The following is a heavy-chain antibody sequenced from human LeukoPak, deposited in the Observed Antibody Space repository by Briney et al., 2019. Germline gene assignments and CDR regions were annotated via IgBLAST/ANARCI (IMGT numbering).Heavy chain of an antibody. V-gene: IGHV1-2*04. Sequence: ASVKVSCKASGYTFTGYYMHWVRQAPGQGLEWMGWINPNSGGTNYAQKFQGWVTMTRDTSISTAYMELSRLRSDDTAVYYCARDGVGGYDSSGYYGWFDPWGQGTLVTVSS. J-gene: IGHJ5*02. CDR2: INPNSGGT. CDR3: ARDGVGGYDSSGYYGWFDP. CDR1: GYTFTGYY. D-gene: IGHD3-22*01.